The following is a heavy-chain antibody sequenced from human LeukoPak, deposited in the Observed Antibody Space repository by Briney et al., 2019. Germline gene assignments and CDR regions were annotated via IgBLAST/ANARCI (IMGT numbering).Heavy chain of an antibody. CDR3: ARDTFQPGLIDS. V-gene: IGHV3-21*05. D-gene: IGHD2-2*01. Sequence: PGGSLRLSCAASGFTFNLYAMNWVRQAPGQGLELDSNINDDSSDIPYAGSVKGRFTISRDNARNTLYLQLSSLRAEDTAVYYCARDTFQPGLIDSWGQGTLVTVSS. J-gene: IGHJ4*02. CDR2: INDDSSDI. CDR1: GFTFNLYA.